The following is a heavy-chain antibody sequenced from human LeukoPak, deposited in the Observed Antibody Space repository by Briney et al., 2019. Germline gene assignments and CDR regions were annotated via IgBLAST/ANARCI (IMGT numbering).Heavy chain of an antibody. Sequence: SSETLSLTCTVSGGSINSYYWNWIRQPPGKGPEWIGHIYYSGSTNYNPSLKSRVTISVDTSKNQCSLKLNSVTAADTAVYYCARDPRPNSNNWFDPWSQGTLVTVSS. CDR1: GGSINSYY. J-gene: IGHJ5*02. CDR2: IYYSGST. D-gene: IGHD5-18*01. V-gene: IGHV4-59*01. CDR3: ARDPRPNSNNWFDP.